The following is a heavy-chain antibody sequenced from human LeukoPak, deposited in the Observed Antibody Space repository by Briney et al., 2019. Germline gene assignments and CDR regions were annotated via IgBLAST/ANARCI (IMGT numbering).Heavy chain of an antibody. Sequence: ASVKVSCKTSGYTFTNYGISWVRQAPGQGLEWMGRISADNGNTNYAQRVQGRVTLTTDTSTNTAYMELRSLRSDDTGVYYCARGINSGWYLGYWGQGTLVTVSS. CDR2: ISADNGNT. V-gene: IGHV1-18*01. CDR3: ARGINSGWYLGY. D-gene: IGHD6-19*01. CDR1: GYTFTNYG. J-gene: IGHJ4*02.